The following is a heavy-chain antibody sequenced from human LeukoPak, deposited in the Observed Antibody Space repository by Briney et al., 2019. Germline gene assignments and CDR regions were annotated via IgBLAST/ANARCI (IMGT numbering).Heavy chain of an antibody. CDR3: ARDTLTGSIAAAVDY. V-gene: IGHV1-2*02. CDR2: INPNSGGT. J-gene: IGHJ4*02. Sequence: ASVKVSCKASGYTFTGYYMHWVRQAPGQGLEWMGWINPNSGGTNYAQKFQGRVTMTRDTSISTAYMELSRLRSDDAAVYYCARDTLTGSIAAAVDYWGQGTLVTVSS. D-gene: IGHD6-25*01. CDR1: GYTFTGYY.